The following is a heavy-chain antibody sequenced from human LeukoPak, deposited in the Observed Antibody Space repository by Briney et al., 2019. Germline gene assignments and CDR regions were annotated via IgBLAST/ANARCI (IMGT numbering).Heavy chain of an antibody. CDR1: GFTFSSYA. J-gene: IGHJ2*01. Sequence: GGSLRLSCAASGFTFSSYAMHWVRQAPGKGLEWVAVISYDGSNKYYADAVKGRFTISRDNSKNTLYLQMNSLRAEDTAVYYCARDNPYNWNLLGYFDLWGRGTLVTVSS. CDR3: ARDNPYNWNLLGYFDL. V-gene: IGHV3-30-3*01. CDR2: ISYDGSNK. D-gene: IGHD1-1*01.